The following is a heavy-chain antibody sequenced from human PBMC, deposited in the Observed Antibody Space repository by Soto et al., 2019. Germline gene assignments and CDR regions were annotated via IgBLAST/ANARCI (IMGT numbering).Heavy chain of an antibody. J-gene: IGHJ4*02. D-gene: IGHD2-2*01. CDR2: IPYDGSNK. V-gene: IGHV3-30-3*01. Sequence: GALRLSGAASVFTSSSYAMHWVRQAPGKGLEWVAVIPYDGSNKYYADSVKGRFTISRDNSKNTLYLQMNSLRAEDTAVYYCAREFGYDVVWGQGTLVTVSS. CDR1: VFTSSSYA. CDR3: AREFGYDVV.